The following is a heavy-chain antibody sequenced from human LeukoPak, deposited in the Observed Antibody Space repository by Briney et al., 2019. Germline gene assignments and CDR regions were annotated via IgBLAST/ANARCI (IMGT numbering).Heavy chain of an antibody. D-gene: IGHD6-13*01. CDR2: IYYSGST. Sequence: PSETLSLTCTVSGGSISSSSYYWGWIRQPPGKGLEWIGSIYYSGSTYYNPSLKSRVTISVDTSKNQFSLKLSSVTAADTAVYYCARAGYSSSWGPKSGWFDPWGQGTLVTVSS. CDR3: ARAGYSSSWGPKSGWFDP. J-gene: IGHJ5*02. V-gene: IGHV4-39*07. CDR1: GGSISSSSYY.